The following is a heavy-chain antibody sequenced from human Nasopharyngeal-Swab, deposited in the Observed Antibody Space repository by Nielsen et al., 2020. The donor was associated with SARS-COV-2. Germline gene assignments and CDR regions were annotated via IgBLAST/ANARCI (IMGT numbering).Heavy chain of an antibody. CDR3: ARAPNSGYDSGLPMDV. J-gene: IGHJ6*02. V-gene: IGHV1-18*01. CDR2: ISGYNGNT. CDR1: GYTFTSYG. Sequence: ASVKVSCKASGYTFTSYGISWVRQAPGQGLEWIGWISGYNGNTNYAQKLQGRVTMTTDTSTSTAHMELRSLRSDDTAVYYCARAPNSGYDSGLPMDVWGQGTTVTVSS. D-gene: IGHD5-12*01.